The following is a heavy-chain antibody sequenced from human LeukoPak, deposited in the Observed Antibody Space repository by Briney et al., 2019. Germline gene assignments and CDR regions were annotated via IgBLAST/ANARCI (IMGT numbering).Heavy chain of an antibody. J-gene: IGHJ4*02. Sequence: SETLSLTCTVSGGSISTPSYYWGWIRLPPGKGLEWLGSVFYLGSTHYNPFLKSRVTISVDTSKNQFSLKLSSVTAADTAVYYCARARSGVVLLWDYWGQGTLVTVSS. CDR2: VFYLGST. CDR1: GGSISTPSYY. V-gene: IGHV4-39*07. D-gene: IGHD3-3*01. CDR3: ARARSGVVLLWDY.